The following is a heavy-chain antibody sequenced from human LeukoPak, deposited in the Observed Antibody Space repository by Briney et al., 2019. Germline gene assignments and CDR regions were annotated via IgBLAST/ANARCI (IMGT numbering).Heavy chain of an antibody. J-gene: IGHJ4*02. CDR2: ISGSGGST. D-gene: IGHD6-13*01. V-gene: IGHV3-23*01. Sequence: GGPLRLSCAASGFTFSSYDMSWVRQAPGKGLEWVSGISGSGGSTYYADSVKGRFTISRDNAKNSLYLQLNSLTAEDTAVYYCATYYSSRGFDYWGQGTLITVSS. CDR1: GFTFSSYD. CDR3: ATYYSSRGFDY.